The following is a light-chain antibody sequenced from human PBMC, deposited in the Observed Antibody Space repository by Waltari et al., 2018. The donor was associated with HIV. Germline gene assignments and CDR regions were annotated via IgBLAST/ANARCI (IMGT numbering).Light chain of an antibody. Sequence: SFVLTQPPSMSVAPGKTASITCGGKNIGSKTVHWYQQKAGQAALVVSYDNSDRPSGIPERFSGSNSGNTATLTITRVGAGDEADYYCQVWDSSSDHVVFGGGTKLTIL. V-gene: IGLV3-21*04. J-gene: IGLJ2*01. CDR2: DNS. CDR3: QVWDSSSDHVV. CDR1: NIGSKT.